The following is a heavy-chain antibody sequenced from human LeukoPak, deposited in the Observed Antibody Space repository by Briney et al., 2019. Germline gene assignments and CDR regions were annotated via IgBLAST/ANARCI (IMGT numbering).Heavy chain of an antibody. CDR1: GYTFTSYY. V-gene: IGHV1-46*01. Sequence: ASVKVSCKASGYTFTSYYMHWVRQAPGQGLEWMGIINPSGGSTSYAQKFQGRVTMTTDTSTSTAYMELRSLRSDDTAVYYCARDTGAHKYSSGWPFDYWGQGTLVTVSS. J-gene: IGHJ4*02. D-gene: IGHD6-19*01. CDR2: INPSGGST. CDR3: ARDTGAHKYSSGWPFDY.